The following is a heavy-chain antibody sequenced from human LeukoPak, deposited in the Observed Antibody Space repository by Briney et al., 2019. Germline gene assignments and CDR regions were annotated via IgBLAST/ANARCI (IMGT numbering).Heavy chain of an antibody. Sequence: GGSLRLSCAASGFTFSSYTMNWVRQAPGKGLEWVSSISSSSSYIYYADSVKGRFTISRDNAKNSLFLQMNSLRAEDTAVFYCARDPAAGYGHFDYWGQGTLVTVSS. CDR1: GFTFSSYT. J-gene: IGHJ4*02. V-gene: IGHV3-21*04. CDR2: ISSSSSYI. CDR3: ARDPAAGYGHFDY. D-gene: IGHD6-13*01.